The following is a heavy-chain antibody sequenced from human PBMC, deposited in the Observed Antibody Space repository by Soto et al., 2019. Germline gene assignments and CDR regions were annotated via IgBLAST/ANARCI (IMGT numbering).Heavy chain of an antibody. CDR2: IFYSGST. CDR1: GDSISSSSYF. CDR3: TRQDPGRRNDY. J-gene: IGHJ4*02. Sequence: SETLSLSWTVSGDSISSSSYFWGWVRQPPGKGLEWIGSIFYSGSTFYNPSLKSRVTIFVDTSKNHFSLNLISVTAADTALYYCTRQDPGRRNDYWGRGTLVTVSS. V-gene: IGHV4-39*01. D-gene: IGHD1-1*01.